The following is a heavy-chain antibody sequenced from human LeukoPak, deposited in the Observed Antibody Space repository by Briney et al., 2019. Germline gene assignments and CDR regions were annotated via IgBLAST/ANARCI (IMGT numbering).Heavy chain of an antibody. J-gene: IGHJ4*02. CDR3: ARDPGIAAAGEGIDY. D-gene: IGHD6-13*01. CDR2: ISAYNGNT. V-gene: IGHV1-18*01. Sequence: ASVNVSCKASGHTFTSYGISWVRQAPGQGLEWMGWISAYNGNTNYAQKHQGRVTMTTDTSTSTAYMELRSLRSDDTAVYYCARDPGIAAAGEGIDYWGQGTLVTVSS. CDR1: GHTFTSYG.